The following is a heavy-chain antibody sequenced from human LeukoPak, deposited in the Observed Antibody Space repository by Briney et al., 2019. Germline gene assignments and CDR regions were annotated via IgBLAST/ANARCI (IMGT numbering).Heavy chain of an antibody. Sequence: GGSLRLSCAASGFRFNTFWMSWVRQAPGKGLEWVANIKQDGNEKYYADSVKGRFTISRDNGKNSLDLQMNSQSADDTAFYYCARDTLGEGEDANYAVYYFDYWGQGTVVTVSS. CDR3: ARDTLGEGEDANYAVYYFDY. CDR1: GFRFNTFW. J-gene: IGHJ4*02. D-gene: IGHD4/OR15-4a*01. CDR2: IKQDGNEK. V-gene: IGHV3-7*01.